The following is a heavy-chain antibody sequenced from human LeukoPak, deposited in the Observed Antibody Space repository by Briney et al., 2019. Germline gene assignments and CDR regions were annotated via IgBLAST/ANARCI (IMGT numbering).Heavy chain of an antibody. Sequence: GESLKISCKGSAYSFTSYWIGWVRQMPGKGLEWMGIIYPGDSDTRYSPSFQGQVTISADKSISTAYLQWSSLKASDTAMYYCARQSPAYYYDSSGYYYFDYWGQGTLVTVSS. V-gene: IGHV5-51*01. CDR1: AYSFTSYW. CDR3: ARQSPAYYYDSSGYYYFDY. D-gene: IGHD3-22*01. J-gene: IGHJ4*02. CDR2: IYPGDSDT.